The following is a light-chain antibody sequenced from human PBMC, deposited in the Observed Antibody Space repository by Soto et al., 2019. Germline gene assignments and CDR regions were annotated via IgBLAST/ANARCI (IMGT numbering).Light chain of an antibody. CDR1: RGIRTD. V-gene: IGKV1-6*02. Sequence: AIQMTQFPSSLSASVGEGVIITCRASRGIRTDLGWYQQKPGKVPQLLISGASTLESGVPSRFSGRGSGTEFTLTISSLQPEEFATYYCLHDYNYPLTFGQGTRLEIK. J-gene: IGKJ1*01. CDR2: GAS. CDR3: LHDYNYPLT.